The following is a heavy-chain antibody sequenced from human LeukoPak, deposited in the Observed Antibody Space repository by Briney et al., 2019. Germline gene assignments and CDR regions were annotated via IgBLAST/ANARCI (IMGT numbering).Heavy chain of an antibody. J-gene: IGHJ4*02. V-gene: IGHV3-23*01. D-gene: IGHD3-22*01. CDR2: ISGSGGST. CDR1: GFTFSSYA. CDR3: AESPPTYYDSSGYYYFDY. Sequence: GGSLRLSCAASGFTFSSYAMSWVRQAPGKGLEWVSAISGSGGSTYYADSVKGRFTISRHNSKNTLYLQMNSLRAEDTAVYYCAESPPTYYDSSGYYYFDYWGQGTLVTVSS.